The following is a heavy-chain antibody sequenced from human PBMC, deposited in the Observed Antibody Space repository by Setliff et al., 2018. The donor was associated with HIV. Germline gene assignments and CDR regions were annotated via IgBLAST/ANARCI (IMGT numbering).Heavy chain of an antibody. J-gene: IGHJ3*01. V-gene: IGHV4-34*01. Sequence: SETLSLTCAVYGGSFSDSFWGWIRHPPGKGLEWIGEIDHSGSSNYNSSLESRVTISRDTSKKQFSLEMTSVTAADAAVYFCARGLHYHGSGSHRLGAFDVWGRGTLVTVSS. CDR2: IDHSGSS. CDR3: ARGLHYHGSGSHRLGAFDV. D-gene: IGHD3-10*01. CDR1: GGSFSDSF.